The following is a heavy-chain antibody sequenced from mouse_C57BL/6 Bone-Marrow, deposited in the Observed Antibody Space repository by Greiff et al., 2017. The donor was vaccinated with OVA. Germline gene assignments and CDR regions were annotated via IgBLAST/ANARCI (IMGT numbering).Heavy chain of an antibody. CDR2: IYPRSGNT. Sequence: VQLQQSGAELARPGASVKLSCTASGYTFTSYGISWVKQRTGQGLEWIGEIYPRSGNTYYNEKFKGKATLTADKSASTVYMELRSLTSEDSAVYFCARRRWDDPWFAYWGQGTLVTVSA. CDR3: ARRRWDDPWFAY. CDR1: GYTFTSYG. J-gene: IGHJ3*01. V-gene: IGHV1-81*01. D-gene: IGHD1-1*02.